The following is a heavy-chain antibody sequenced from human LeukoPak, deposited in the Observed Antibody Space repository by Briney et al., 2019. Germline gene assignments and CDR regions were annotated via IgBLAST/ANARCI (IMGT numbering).Heavy chain of an antibody. CDR1: GGSFSGYY. J-gene: IGHJ5*02. Sequence: SETLSLTCAVYGGSFSGYYWSWIRQPPGKGLEWIGEINHSGSTNYNPSLKSRVTISVDTSKNQFSLKLSSVTAADTAVYYCARGRSRIAAAGTFWFDPWGQGTLVTVSS. D-gene: IGHD6-13*01. V-gene: IGHV4-34*01. CDR2: INHSGST. CDR3: ARGRSRIAAAGTFWFDP.